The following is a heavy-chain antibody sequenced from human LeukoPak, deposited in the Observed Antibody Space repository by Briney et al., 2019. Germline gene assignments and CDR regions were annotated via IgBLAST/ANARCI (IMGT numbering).Heavy chain of an antibody. CDR2: IIPIFGTA. CDR3: ARGIPNSGYDY. J-gene: IGHJ4*02. Sequence: SVKVSFKSSGGTFSSYAISWVRQAPGQGLEWMGRIIPIFGTANYAQKFQGRGTITTDETTSTAYMELSSLRSEDTAVYYCARGIPNSGYDYWGQGTLVTVSS. D-gene: IGHD5-12*01. CDR1: GGTFSSYA. V-gene: IGHV1-69*05.